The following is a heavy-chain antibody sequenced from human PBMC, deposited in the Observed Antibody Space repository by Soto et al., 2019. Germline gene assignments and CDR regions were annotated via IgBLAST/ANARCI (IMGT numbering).Heavy chain of an antibody. J-gene: IGHJ4*02. D-gene: IGHD2-15*01. CDR3: ARIVGGSSDY. Sequence: SQTLSLTCAISGDSVSSNSAAWNWIRQPPSRGLEWLGRTYYRSKWYSDYAVFVKSQIPTTPDTPKNQFSLQLNSVTPEDAAMYYCARIVGGSSDYWGQGTLVTVSS. V-gene: IGHV6-1*01. CDR2: TYYRSKWYS. CDR1: GDSVSSNSAA.